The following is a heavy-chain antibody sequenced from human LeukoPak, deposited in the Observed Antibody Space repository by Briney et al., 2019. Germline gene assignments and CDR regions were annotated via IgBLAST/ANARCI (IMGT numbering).Heavy chain of an antibody. CDR2: ISSSSSYI. J-gene: IGHJ4*02. D-gene: IGHD5-12*01. V-gene: IGHV3-21*04. CDR1: GFTFSSYS. CDR3: ARCGYDPTLGLDY. Sequence: PGGSLRLSCAASGFTFSSYSMNWVRQAPGKGLEWVSSISSSSSYIYYADSVKGRFTISRDNAKNSLYLQMNSLKTEDTAVYYCARCGYDPTLGLDYWGQGTLVTVSS.